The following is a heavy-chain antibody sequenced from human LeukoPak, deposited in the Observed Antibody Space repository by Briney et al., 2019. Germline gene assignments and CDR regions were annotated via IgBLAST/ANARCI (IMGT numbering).Heavy chain of an antibody. Sequence: PSETLSLTCTVSGGSISSGGYYWSWIRQHPGKGLEWIGYIYYSGSTYYNPSLKSRVTISVDTSKNQFTLKLSSVTAADTAVYYCARSYGDLTFDYWGQGTLVTVSS. CDR3: ARSYGDLTFDY. J-gene: IGHJ4*02. CDR1: GGSISSGGYY. V-gene: IGHV4-31*03. CDR2: IYYSGST. D-gene: IGHD4-17*01.